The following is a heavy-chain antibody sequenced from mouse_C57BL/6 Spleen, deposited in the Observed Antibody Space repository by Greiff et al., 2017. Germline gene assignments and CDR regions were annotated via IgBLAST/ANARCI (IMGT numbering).Heavy chain of an antibody. CDR1: GFTFSDYG. V-gene: IGHV5-17*01. J-gene: IGHJ4*01. D-gene: IGHD1-2*01. CDR2: ISSGSSTI. Sequence: EVQLVESGGGLVKPGGSLKLSCAASGFTFSDYGMHWVRQAPEKGLEWVAYISSGSSTIYYADTVKGRFTISRDNAKNTLFLQMTSLRSEDTAMYYCARVSLRRDYYAMDYWGQGTSGTVSS. CDR3: ARVSLRRDYYAMDY.